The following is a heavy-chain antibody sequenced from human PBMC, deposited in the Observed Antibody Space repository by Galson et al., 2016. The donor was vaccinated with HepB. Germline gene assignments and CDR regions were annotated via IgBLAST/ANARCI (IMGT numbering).Heavy chain of an antibody. CDR3: ARARLYDLWSGYYNTFDI. D-gene: IGHD3-3*01. V-gene: IGHV1-3*04. CDR2: INTGTDNT. J-gene: IGHJ3*02. Sequence: VKVSCKASGYTFTDYGLHWVRQAPGQRLEWMGWINTGTDNTEYSQRFQGRVTITRDTSATTAYMELSSLRSEDTAVFYCARARLYDLWSGYYNTFDIWGQGTMVIVSS. CDR1: GYTFTDYG.